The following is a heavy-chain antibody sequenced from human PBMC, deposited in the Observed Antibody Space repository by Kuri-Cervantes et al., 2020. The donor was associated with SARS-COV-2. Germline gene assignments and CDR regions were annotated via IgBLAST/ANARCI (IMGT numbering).Heavy chain of an antibody. CDR1: GYSSYY. CDR3: ARQAVTGTGDWFDP. D-gene: IGHD6-19*01. Sequence: ASVKVSCKASGYSSYYMYWVRKAPGQGLEWMGIINPSGGSTSYAQKFQGRVTMTGDTSTSTVYMELSSLRSEDTVVYYCARQAVTGTGDWFDPWGQGTLVTVSS. CDR2: INPSGGST. V-gene: IGHV1-46*01. J-gene: IGHJ5*02.